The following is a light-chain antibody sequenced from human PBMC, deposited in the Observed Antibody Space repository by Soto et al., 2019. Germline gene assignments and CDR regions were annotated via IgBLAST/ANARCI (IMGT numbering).Light chain of an antibody. V-gene: IGKV3-15*01. CDR1: QSVSNN. Sequence: EIVMTQSPATLSVSPGERATLSCRASQSVSNNLAWYQQKPGQAPRLLIYGASTRATGIPARFSGSGSGTESTLTISSLQSEDFAVYYCQQYNNWPLTFGQGTKLEIK. CDR3: QQYNNWPLT. CDR2: GAS. J-gene: IGKJ2*01.